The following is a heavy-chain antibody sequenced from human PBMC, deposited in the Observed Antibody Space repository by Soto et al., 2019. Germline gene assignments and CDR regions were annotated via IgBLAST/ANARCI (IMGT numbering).Heavy chain of an antibody. V-gene: IGHV3-53*01. CDR1: GFTVISNY. Sequence: PWGSLRLSCAASGFTVISNYMSFFRHSPVKGLEWVSVIYSGGSTYYADSVKGRFTISRDNSKNTLYLQMNSLRAEDTAVYYCARVQSQSATPWFDYWGQGTLVTVSS. J-gene: IGHJ4*02. D-gene: IGHD5-12*01. CDR3: ARVQSQSATPWFDY. CDR2: IYSGGST.